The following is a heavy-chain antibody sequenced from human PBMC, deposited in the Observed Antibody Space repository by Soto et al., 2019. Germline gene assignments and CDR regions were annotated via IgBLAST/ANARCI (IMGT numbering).Heavy chain of an antibody. CDR2: IYYSGST. D-gene: IGHD1-26*01. J-gene: IGHJ6*02. CDR3: ARSVGDYYYGMDV. CDR1: GGSISSYY. V-gene: IGHV4-59*01. Sequence: PSETLSLTCTVSGGSISSYYWSWIRQPPGKGLEWIGYIYYSGSTNYNPSLKSRVTISVDTSKNQFSLKLSSVTAADTAVYYCARSVGDYYYGMDVWGQGTTVTVSS.